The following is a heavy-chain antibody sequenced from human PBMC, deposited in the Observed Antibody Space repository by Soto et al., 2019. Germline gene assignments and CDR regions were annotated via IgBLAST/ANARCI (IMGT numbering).Heavy chain of an antibody. CDR3: ARVRTNKRYFDY. CDR1: GGSISSGGYY. J-gene: IGHJ4*02. Sequence: NPSETLSLTCTVSGGSISSGGYYWSWIRQHPGKGLEWIGYIYYSGSTYYNPSLKSRVTISVDTSKNQFSLKLSSVTAADTAAYYCARVRTNKRYFDYWGQGTLVTVSS. CDR2: IYYSGST. V-gene: IGHV4-31*03.